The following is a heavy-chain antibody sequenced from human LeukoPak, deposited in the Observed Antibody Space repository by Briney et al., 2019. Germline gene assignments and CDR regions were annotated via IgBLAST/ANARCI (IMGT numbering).Heavy chain of an antibody. V-gene: IGHV1-69*11. CDR2: IIPILGTA. CDR3: ARGATIAARPVGYFDY. D-gene: IGHD6-6*01. J-gene: IGHJ4*02. CDR1: GGTFSSYA. Sequence: SVKLSCKASGGTFSSYAISWVRQAPGQRLEWMGRIIPILGTANYAQKFQGRGTITTDEATSTTYSELSSLRAWDTAVYYCARGATIAARPVGYFDYWGQGTLVTVSS.